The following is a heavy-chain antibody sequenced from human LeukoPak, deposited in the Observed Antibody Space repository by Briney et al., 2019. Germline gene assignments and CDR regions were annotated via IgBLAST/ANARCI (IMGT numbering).Heavy chain of an antibody. CDR1: GFTFSSYG. Sequence: GKSLRLSCAASGFTFSSYGIHWVRQAPGKGLEWVTILWYDGNNKYHADSVKGRFTISRDTSKNTVYLQMNSLRPEDTAVYYCARSQGSTYNPRSGFDYWGQGTLVTVSS. CDR2: LWYDGNNK. V-gene: IGHV3-33*01. CDR3: ARSQGSTYNPRSGFDY. D-gene: IGHD1-14*01. J-gene: IGHJ4*02.